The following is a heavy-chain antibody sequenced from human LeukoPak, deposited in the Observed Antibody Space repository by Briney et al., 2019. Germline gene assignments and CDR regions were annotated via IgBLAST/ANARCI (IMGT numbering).Heavy chain of an antibody. CDR1: GGSVSSGSYY. CDR3: ATYSSGSTPFFDY. Sequence: SETLSLTCTVSGGSVSSGSYYWSWIRQPPGKGLEWIGYIYYSRSTNYNPSLKSRVTISVDTSKNQFSLKLSSVTAADTAVYYCATYSSGSTPFFDYWGQGTLVTVSS. CDR2: IYYSRST. J-gene: IGHJ4*02. D-gene: IGHD6-19*01. V-gene: IGHV4-61*01.